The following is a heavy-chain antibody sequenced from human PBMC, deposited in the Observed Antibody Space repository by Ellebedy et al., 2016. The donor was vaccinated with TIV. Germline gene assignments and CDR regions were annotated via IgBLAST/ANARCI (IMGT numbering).Heavy chain of an antibody. CDR1: GFTFSGYG. CDR3: ARGRGGDYGGNSGYFDY. D-gene: IGHD4-23*01. CDR2: IWHDGSKQ. Sequence: GESLKISCAASGFTFSGYGIHWVRQAPGKGLEWVAVIWHDGSKQYYADSVKGRFTISRDNSKGTLYLQMTSLRADDTAVYYCARGRGGDYGGNSGYFDYWGQGTLVTVSS. V-gene: IGHV3-33*01. J-gene: IGHJ4*02.